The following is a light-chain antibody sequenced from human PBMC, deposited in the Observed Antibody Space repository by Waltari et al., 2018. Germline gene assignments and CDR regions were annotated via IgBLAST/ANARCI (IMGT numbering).Light chain of an antibody. CDR1: QSVTNY. CDR2: DTS. CDR3: QQRRDWPLT. V-gene: IGKV3-11*01. Sequence: EIVLTQSPAILSLSPGERASLSCRASQSVTNYLAWYQQQPGQAPRLLIYDTSNRATGIPARFSGSGFGTDFPLTISSLEPEDFADYYCQQRRDWPLTFGGGTKVEIK. J-gene: IGKJ4*01.